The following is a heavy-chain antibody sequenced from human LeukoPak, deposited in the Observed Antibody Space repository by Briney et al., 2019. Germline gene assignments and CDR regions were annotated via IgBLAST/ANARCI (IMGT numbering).Heavy chain of an antibody. CDR1: GFTFSSYW. D-gene: IGHD3-10*01. V-gene: IGHV3-7*03. J-gene: IGHJ4*02. Sequence: GGSLRLYCAASGFTFSSYWMSWVRQAPGKGLEWVANIKQDGSEKYYVDSVKGRFTISRDNAKNSLYLQMNSLRAEDTAVYYCARDRRGPGEAYLDYWGQGTLVTVSS. CDR2: IKQDGSEK. CDR3: ARDRRGPGEAYLDY.